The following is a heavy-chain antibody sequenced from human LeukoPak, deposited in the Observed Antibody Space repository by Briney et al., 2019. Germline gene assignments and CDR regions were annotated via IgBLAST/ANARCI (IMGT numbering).Heavy chain of an antibody. CDR3: VRGRERVAATNNWFDP. CDR1: GFTFSSYA. CDR2: ISTSSSYI. D-gene: IGHD2-15*01. J-gene: IGHJ5*02. Sequence: PGGSLRLSCAASGFTFSSYAMSWVRQAPGKGLEWVSSISTSSSYIYYADSVKGRFTFSRDNARNSVYLQMNSLRAEDTAVYYCVRGRERVAATNNWFDPWGQGTLVTVSS. V-gene: IGHV3-21*01.